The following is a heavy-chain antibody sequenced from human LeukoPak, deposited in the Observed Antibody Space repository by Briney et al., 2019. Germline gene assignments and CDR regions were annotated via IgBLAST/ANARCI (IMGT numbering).Heavy chain of an antibody. D-gene: IGHD3-10*01. Sequence: GGSLRLSCAASGFTFSSFAMSWVRQAPGKGLEWVANIKQDGSEKYYVDSVKGRFTISRDNAKNSLYLQVNSLRAEDTAVYYCARELYPTYYYGSGSFDYWGQGTLVTVSS. CDR1: GFTFSSFA. V-gene: IGHV3-7*01. J-gene: IGHJ4*02. CDR3: ARELYPTYYYGSGSFDY. CDR2: IKQDGSEK.